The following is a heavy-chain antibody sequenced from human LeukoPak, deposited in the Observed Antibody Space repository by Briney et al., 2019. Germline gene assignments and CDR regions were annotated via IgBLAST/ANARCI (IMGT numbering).Heavy chain of an antibody. J-gene: IGHJ3*02. CDR1: GFTFSIYA. V-gene: IGHV3-23*01. CDR3: AKVYRAHGDYHSFDT. Sequence: PGGSLRLSCVASGFTFSIYAMSWVRQAPGKGLEWVSAISGSGASTNYADSVKDRFTISRDNSKNTLYLQMHSLRAEDTAVFYCAKVYRAHGDYHSFDTWGQGTMVTVSS. D-gene: IGHD4-17*01. CDR2: ISGSGAST.